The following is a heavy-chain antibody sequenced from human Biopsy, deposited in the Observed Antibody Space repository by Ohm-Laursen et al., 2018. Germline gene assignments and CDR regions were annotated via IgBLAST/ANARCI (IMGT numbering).Heavy chain of an antibody. D-gene: IGHD3-22*01. J-gene: IGHJ6*02. CDR3: VRGVDYYDPYHYYAFDF. CDR1: GVSFNGYH. Sequence: GTLFLTCAVYGVSFNGYHWDWLRQTPGKGLGWIGEINHSGRTNYNTSLKSPVTISVDTSKNQFALKVRSVTAQDRAVYYCVRGVDYYDPYHYYAFDFWGQGTTVTVSS. V-gene: IGHV4-34*01. CDR2: INHSGRT.